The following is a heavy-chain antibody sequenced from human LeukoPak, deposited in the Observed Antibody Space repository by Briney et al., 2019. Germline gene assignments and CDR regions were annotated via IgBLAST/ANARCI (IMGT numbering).Heavy chain of an antibody. V-gene: IGHV5-51*01. Sequence: GESLKISCKGSGYSFTSYWIGWVRQMPGKGLEWMGIIYPGDSDTRYSPSFQGQVTISADKSISTAYLQWSSLKASDTAMYYCARDGYCSSTSCEGAGWFDPWGQGTLVTVSS. J-gene: IGHJ5*02. CDR3: ARDGYCSSTSCEGAGWFDP. CDR1: GYSFTSYW. CDR2: IYPGDSDT. D-gene: IGHD2-2*01.